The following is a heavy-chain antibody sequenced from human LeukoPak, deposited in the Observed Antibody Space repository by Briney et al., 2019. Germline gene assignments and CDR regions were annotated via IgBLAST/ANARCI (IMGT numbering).Heavy chain of an antibody. CDR2: ISSSSSTI. CDR3: ARGAYNSGWSGVY. D-gene: IGHD6-19*01. V-gene: IGHV3-48*01. CDR1: GFTFSSYS. Sequence: GGSLRLSCAASGFTFSSYSMNWVRQAPGKGLEWVSFISSSSSTIYYADSVKGRLTISRDNAKNSLYMQMNSLRAEDTAVYYCARGAYNSGWSGVYWGQGTLVTVSS. J-gene: IGHJ4*02.